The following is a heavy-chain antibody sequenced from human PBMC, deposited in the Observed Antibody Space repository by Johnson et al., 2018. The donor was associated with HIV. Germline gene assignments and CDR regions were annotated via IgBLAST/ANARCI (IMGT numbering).Heavy chain of an antibody. CDR2: IYSGGST. CDR3: ARGIQPDAFDI. V-gene: IGHV3-53*01. J-gene: IGHJ3*02. D-gene: IGHD2-2*01. CDR1: GFTVSSNY. Sequence: VQLVESGGGVVQPGGSLRLSCAASGFTVSSNYMSWVRQAPGKGLEWVSVIYSGGSTYYADAVKGRFTISRGNSKNTLYVQMNSLRAEDTAVYYCARGIQPDAFDIWGQGTMVTVSS.